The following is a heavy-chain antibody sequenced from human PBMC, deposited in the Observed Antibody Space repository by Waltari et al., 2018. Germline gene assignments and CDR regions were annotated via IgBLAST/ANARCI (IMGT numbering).Heavy chain of an antibody. CDR1: GGTFSSYA. V-gene: IGHV1-69*01. J-gene: IGHJ6*02. CDR2: IIPIFGTA. Sequence: QVQLVQSGAEVKKPGSSVKVSCKASGGTFSSYAISWVRRAPGQGLEWMGGIIPIFGTANYAQKFQGRVTITADESTSTAYIELSSLRSEDTAVYYCARSIAAPVLRSYYYGMDVWGQGTTVTVSS. D-gene: IGHD6-6*01. CDR3: ARSIAAPVLRSYYYGMDV.